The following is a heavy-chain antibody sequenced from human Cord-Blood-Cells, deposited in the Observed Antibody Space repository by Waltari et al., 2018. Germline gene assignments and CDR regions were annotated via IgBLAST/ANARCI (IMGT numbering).Heavy chain of an antibody. CDR2: ISYDGSNK. CDR3: AREGFEYSSSLGFDY. D-gene: IGHD6-6*01. Sequence: QVQRVESGGGVVQPGRSLRHTGAAAVFTSSSFALHWARQAPGKGLEWVAVISYDGSNKYYADAVKGRFTISRDNSKNTLYLQMNSLRAEDTAVYYCAREGFEYSSSLGFDYWGQGTLVTVSS. CDR1: VFTSSSFA. J-gene: IGHJ4*02. V-gene: IGHV3-30-3*01.